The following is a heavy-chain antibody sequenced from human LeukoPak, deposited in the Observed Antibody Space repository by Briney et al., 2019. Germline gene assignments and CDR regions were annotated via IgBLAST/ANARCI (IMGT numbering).Heavy chain of an antibody. V-gene: IGHV1-69*05. J-gene: IGHJ5*02. D-gene: IGHD3-3*01. CDR3: ASPAFWSGYYLDP. CDR1: GGTFSSYA. Sequence: SVKVSCKASGGTFSSYAISWVRQAPGQGLEWMGGIIPIFGTANYAQKFQGRVTITTDESTSTAYMELSGLRSEDTAVYYCASPAFWSGYYLDPWGQGTLVTVSS. CDR2: IIPIFGTA.